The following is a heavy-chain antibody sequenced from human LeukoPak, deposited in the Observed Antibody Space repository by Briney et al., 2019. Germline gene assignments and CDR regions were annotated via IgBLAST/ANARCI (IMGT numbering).Heavy chain of an antibody. D-gene: IGHD3-22*01. J-gene: IGHJ4*02. Sequence: ASVKVSCKASGYTFTSYGISWVRQAPGQGLEWMGWISAYNGNTNYAQKLQGRVTMTTDTSTSTAYMELRSLRSDDTAVYYCARDLYTYYYDSSGYFPDYWGQGTLVTVSS. V-gene: IGHV1-18*01. CDR2: ISAYNGNT. CDR3: ARDLYTYYYDSSGYFPDY. CDR1: GYTFTSYG.